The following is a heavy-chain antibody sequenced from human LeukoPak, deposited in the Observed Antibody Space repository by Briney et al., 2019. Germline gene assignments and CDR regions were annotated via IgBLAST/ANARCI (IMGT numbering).Heavy chain of an antibody. CDR3: ARTYYDFWSGYYSSGDNDY. Sequence: ASVKVSCKASGYTFTGYYMHWVRQAPGQGLEWMGWINPNSGGTNYGQKFQGRVTMTRDTSISTAYMELSRLRSDDTAVYYCARTYYDFWSGYYSSGDNDYWGQGTLVTVSS. D-gene: IGHD3-3*01. CDR2: INPNSGGT. J-gene: IGHJ4*02. V-gene: IGHV1-2*02. CDR1: GYTFTGYY.